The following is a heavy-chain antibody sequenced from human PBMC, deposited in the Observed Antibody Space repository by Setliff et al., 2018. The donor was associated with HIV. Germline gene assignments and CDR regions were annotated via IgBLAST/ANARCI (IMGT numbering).Heavy chain of an antibody. J-gene: IGHJ3*02. CDR3: ARRQQLWLLYAFDI. CDR2: IYYSGST. D-gene: IGHD5-18*01. Sequence: ASEPLSLTCTVSGGSISSSSYYWGWIRQPPGKGLEWIGSIYYSGSTYYNPSLSSRVTISVDTSKNQFSLKLSSVTAADTAVYYCARRQQLWLLYAFDIWGQGTMVTVSS. V-gene: IGHV4-39*01. CDR1: GGSISSSSYY.